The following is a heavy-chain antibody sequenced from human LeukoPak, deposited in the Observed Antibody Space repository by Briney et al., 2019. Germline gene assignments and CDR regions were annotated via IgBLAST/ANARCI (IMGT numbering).Heavy chain of an antibody. CDR1: GGTFSSYA. CDR3: ARDLFARGVAADY. J-gene: IGHJ4*02. CDR2: IIPIFGTA. Sequence: SVKVSCKASGGTFSSYAIGWVRQAPGQGLEWMGGIIPIFGTANYAQKFQGRVTITADESAGTAYMELSSLRSEDTAMYYCARDLFARGVAADYWGQGTLVTVSS. V-gene: IGHV1-69*13. D-gene: IGHD6-19*01.